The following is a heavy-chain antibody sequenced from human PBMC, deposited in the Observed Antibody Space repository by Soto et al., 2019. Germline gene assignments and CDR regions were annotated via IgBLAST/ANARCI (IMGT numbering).Heavy chain of an antibody. CDR3: ARMSHIESVFAF. CDR2: INPNSGGT. V-gene: IGHV1-2*04. D-gene: IGHD2-21*01. Sequence: WLCQAPGQGLEWMGWINPNSGGTNYAQKFQGWVTMTRDTSISTAYMELSRLRSDVMALYCDARMSHIESVFAFWRHGSPVTVSS. J-gene: IGHJ4*01.